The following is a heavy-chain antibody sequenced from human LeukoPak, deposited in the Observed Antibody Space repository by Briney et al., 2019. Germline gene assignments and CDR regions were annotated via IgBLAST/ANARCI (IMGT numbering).Heavy chain of an antibody. CDR1: GFTFSSYA. CDR3: VKDLWGDMTTVTTFDY. D-gene: IGHD4-17*01. J-gene: IGHJ4*02. Sequence: PGGSLRLSCSASGFTFSSYAMHWVRQAPGKGLEYVSAISSNGGSTYYADSVKGRFTISRDNSKNTLYLQMSSLRAEDTAVYYCVKDLWGDMTTVTTFDYWGQGTLVTVSS. CDR2: ISSNGGST. V-gene: IGHV3-64D*09.